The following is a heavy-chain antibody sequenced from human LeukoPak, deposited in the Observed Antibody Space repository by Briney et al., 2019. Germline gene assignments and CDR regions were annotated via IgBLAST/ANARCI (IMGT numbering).Heavy chain of an antibody. CDR1: GFTFSNFW. CDR3: TRDLAAAAT. CDR2: INQDGKKR. V-gene: IGHV3-7*03. J-gene: IGHJ5*02. D-gene: IGHD6-13*01. Sequence: GGSLRLSCAASGFTFSNFWMSWVRQAPGKGLEWVANINQDGKKRYYVDSVKGRFTISRGNAKNSLFLQMNSLTPEDTAVYYCTRDLAAAATWGQGTLVTVSS.